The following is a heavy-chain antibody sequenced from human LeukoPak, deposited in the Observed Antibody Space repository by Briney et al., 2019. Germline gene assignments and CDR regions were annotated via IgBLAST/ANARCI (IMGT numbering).Heavy chain of an antibody. Sequence: PSETLSLTCAVYGGSFSGYYWSWIRQPPGKGLEWIGEINHSGSTNYNPSLKSRVTISVDTSKNQFSLKLSSVTAADTAVYHCARDVYGSGSYRDYWGQGTLVTVSS. CDR1: GGSFSGYY. V-gene: IGHV4-34*01. CDR2: INHSGST. CDR3: ARDVYGSGSYRDY. D-gene: IGHD3-10*01. J-gene: IGHJ4*02.